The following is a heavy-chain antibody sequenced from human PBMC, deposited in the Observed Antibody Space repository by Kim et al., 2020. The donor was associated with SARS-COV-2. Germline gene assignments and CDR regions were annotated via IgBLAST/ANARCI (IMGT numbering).Heavy chain of an antibody. D-gene: IGHD3-22*01. CDR3: FADMEGEPSSDMI. J-gene: IGHJ4*02. Sequence: GGSLRLSCAASGFTFSNYALGWVRQAPGKGLEWVSTISGRGHGTFYADSVKGRFTISGDNSKNTLYTLYLQMSSLRAEDTAVYYCFADMEGEPSSDMIWGQGTLVTVSS. V-gene: IGHV3-23*01. CDR1: GFTFSNYA. CDR2: ISGRGHGT.